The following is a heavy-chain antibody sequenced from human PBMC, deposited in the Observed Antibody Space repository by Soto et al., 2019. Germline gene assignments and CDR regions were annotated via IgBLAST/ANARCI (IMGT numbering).Heavy chain of an antibody. V-gene: IGHV3-30*03. J-gene: IGHJ4*02. CDR3: TAEVASGY. D-gene: IGHD2-21*02. CDR1: GFTVSTYG. CDR2: ISRDGGTK. Sequence: QVQLVESGGGVVQPGRSLRLSCAVSGFTVSTYGMHWVRQAPGKGLEWVAVISRDGGTKYYADSVKGRFTISRDNSRNTLFLEMNSLRADDMAVYYWTAEVASGYWGQGTLVTVSS.